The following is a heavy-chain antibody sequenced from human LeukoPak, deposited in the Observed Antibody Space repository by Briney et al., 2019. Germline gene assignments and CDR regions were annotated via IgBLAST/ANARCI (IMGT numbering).Heavy chain of an antibody. D-gene: IGHD4-23*01. Sequence: ASVKVSCKASGYTFTGYYMHGVRQAPGQGLEWMGWDNPNSGGTNYAQKFQGRVTMTRDTSISTAYLELSRLRSDDTAVYYCARDQDYGGTSDYWGQGTLVTVSS. J-gene: IGHJ4*02. V-gene: IGHV1-2*02. CDR3: ARDQDYGGTSDY. CDR2: DNPNSGGT. CDR1: GYTFTGYY.